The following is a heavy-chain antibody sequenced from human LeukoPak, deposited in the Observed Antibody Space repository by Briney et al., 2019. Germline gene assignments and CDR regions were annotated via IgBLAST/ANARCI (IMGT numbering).Heavy chain of an antibody. CDR3: ARTAIMESGGAYYYYYVDV. CDR2: INWNGGTT. Sequence: GGSLRLSCATSGFTFDDYGMSWVRQAPGKGLEWVSGINWNGGTTDYVDSVKGRFTISRDNARNSLYLQMNSLRAEDTALYYCARTAIMESGGAYYYYYVDVWGKGTTVTVSS. D-gene: IGHD2-2*02. CDR1: GFTFDDYG. V-gene: IGHV3-20*04. J-gene: IGHJ6*03.